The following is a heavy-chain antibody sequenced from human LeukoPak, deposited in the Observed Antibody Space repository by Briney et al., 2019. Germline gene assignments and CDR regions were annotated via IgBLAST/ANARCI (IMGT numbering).Heavy chain of an antibody. CDR1: GGSISDYY. CDR3: ARGRYGDYERYFDY. D-gene: IGHD4-17*01. V-gene: IGHV4-59*12. CDR2: IYYTGTS. Sequence: SETLSLTCTVSGGSISDYYWTWIRQPPGKGLEWIGFIYYTGTSKYNPSLNSRVTISVDTSKNQFSLKLSSVTAADTAVYSCARGRYGDYERYFDYWGQGTLVTVSS. J-gene: IGHJ4*02.